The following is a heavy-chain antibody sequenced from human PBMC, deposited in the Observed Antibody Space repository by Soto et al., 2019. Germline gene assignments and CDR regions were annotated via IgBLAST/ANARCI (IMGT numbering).Heavy chain of an antibody. V-gene: IGHV4-30-2*06. CDR2: TCQSGSA. J-gene: IGHJ6*02. CDR1: GGSISSGYS. Sequence: SETLSLTCAVSGGSISSGYSWTWIRQSPGKGLEWIGYTCQSGSAYYNPSLKSRVTISVDRSKNQFSLNLTSVTAADTAVYYCARDYYGMDVWGQGTTVTVSS. CDR3: ARDYYGMDV.